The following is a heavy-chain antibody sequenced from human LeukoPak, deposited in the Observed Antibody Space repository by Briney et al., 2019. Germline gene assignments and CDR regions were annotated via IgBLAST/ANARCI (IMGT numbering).Heavy chain of an antibody. D-gene: IGHD1-26*01. V-gene: IGHV1-2*02. CDR2: MNPKSGGT. Sequence: ASVKVSCKASGYTFSNSYIHWVRQAPGQGLEWMGSMNPKSGGTKYAQKFQGRVSMTRDTSISTAYMELASLTSDDTAVYYCARAGGRSWFDPWGQGTLVTVSS. J-gene: IGHJ5*02. CDR1: GYTFSNSY. CDR3: ARAGGRSWFDP.